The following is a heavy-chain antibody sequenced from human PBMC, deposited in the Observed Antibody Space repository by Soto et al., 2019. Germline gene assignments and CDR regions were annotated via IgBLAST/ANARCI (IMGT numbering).Heavy chain of an antibody. CDR1: GGSISSSSYY. V-gene: IGHV4-39*01. D-gene: IGHD1-26*01. CDR3: ARLRVGATRRAFDY. CDR2: IYYSGST. J-gene: IGHJ4*02. Sequence: SETLSLTCTVSGGSISSSSYYWGGIRQPPGKGLEWIGSIYYSGSTYYNPSLKSRVTISVDTSKNQFSLKLSSVTAADTAVYYCARLRVGATRRAFDYWGQGTLVTVSS.